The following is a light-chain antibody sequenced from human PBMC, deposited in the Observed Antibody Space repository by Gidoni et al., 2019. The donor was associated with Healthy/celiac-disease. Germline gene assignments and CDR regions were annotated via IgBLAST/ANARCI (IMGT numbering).Light chain of an antibody. CDR3: QQYCSTPPLT. J-gene: IGKJ1*01. V-gene: IGKV4-1*01. CDR1: QSVLYSSNNKNY. CDR2: WAS. Sequence: DIVMTQSPDALAVSLGERDTINCKSSQSVLYSSNNKNYLAWYQQKPGQPPNLLIYWASTRESGVPDRFSGSGSGSDFTLTISSLLTEDVAVYYCQQYCSTPPLTFGQGTKVEIK.